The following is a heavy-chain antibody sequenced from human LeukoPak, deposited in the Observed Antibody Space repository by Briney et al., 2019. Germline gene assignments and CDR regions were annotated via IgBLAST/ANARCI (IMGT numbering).Heavy chain of an antibody. CDR2: ISSSSNYI. J-gene: IGHJ3*02. D-gene: IGHD1-26*01. CDR1: GFTFSTYN. Sequence: GGSLRLSCAASGFTFSTYNMNWVRQAPGKGLEWVSSISSSSNYIYYADSVKGRFTISRDNAKNSLYLQMNSLRAEDTDVYYCARDVGASALDAFDTWGQGTMVTVSS. V-gene: IGHV3-21*01. CDR3: ARDVGASALDAFDT.